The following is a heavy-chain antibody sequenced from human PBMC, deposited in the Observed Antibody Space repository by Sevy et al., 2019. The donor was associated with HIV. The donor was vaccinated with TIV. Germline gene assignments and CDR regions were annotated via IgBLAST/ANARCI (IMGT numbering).Heavy chain of an antibody. CDR1: GDTISTYG. Sequence: ASVKVSCKASGDTISTYGLSWVQQAPGQGLEWMGGSIPIFGTPNYAQKFQGRVTITADESASTAYMELSSLRSEDTALYYCARERGVATTGDHDAFDIWGHRTLVTVSS. J-gene: IGHJ3*02. CDR3: ARERGVATTGDHDAFDI. CDR2: SIPIFGTP. D-gene: IGHD7-27*01. V-gene: IGHV1-69*13.